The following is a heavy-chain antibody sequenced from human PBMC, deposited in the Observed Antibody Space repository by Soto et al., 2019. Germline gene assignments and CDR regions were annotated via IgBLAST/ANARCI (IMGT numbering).Heavy chain of an antibody. Sequence: ASVKVSCKASGYTFTSYAMHWVRQAPGQRLEWMGWINAVNGNTKYSQKFQGRVTITRDTSASTAYMELSSLRSEDTAVYYCARCLSQGPGRITTVTGMDVWGQGTTVTVSS. CDR1: GYTFTSYA. CDR2: INAVNGNT. V-gene: IGHV1-3*01. CDR3: ARCLSQGPGRITTVTGMDV. J-gene: IGHJ6*02. D-gene: IGHD4-4*01.